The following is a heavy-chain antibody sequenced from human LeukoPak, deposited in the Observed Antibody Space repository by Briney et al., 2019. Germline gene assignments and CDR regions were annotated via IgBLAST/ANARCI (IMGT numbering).Heavy chain of an antibody. CDR2: ISAYNGNT. D-gene: IGHD2-2*01. CDR1: GYTFTSYG. V-gene: IGHV1-18*01. J-gene: IGHJ5*02. Sequence: GASVKVSCKASGYTFTSYGISWVRQAPGQGLEWMGWISAYNGNTNYAQKLQGRVTMTTDTSTSTACMELRSLRSDDTAVYYCARDDADQHLFDPWGQGTLVTVSS. CDR3: ARDDADQHLFDP.